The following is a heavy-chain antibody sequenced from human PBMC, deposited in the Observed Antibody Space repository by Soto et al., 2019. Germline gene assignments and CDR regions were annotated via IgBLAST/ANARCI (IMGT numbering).Heavy chain of an antibody. V-gene: IGHV3-23*01. D-gene: IGHD4-17*01. CDR1: GFIFSTYA. Sequence: GSLRLSCAASGFIFSTYAMNWVRQAPGEGLEWVSAISSSGGTTFYAESVRGRFTISRDNSVNTLYLQMGSLRTEDTAVYYCAHPRGYGVFDAVDIWGQGTMVTVSS. J-gene: IGHJ3*02. CDR3: AHPRGYGVFDAVDI. CDR2: ISSSGGTT.